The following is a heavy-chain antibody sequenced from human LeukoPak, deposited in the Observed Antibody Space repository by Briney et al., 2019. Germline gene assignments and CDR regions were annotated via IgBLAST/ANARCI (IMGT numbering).Heavy chain of an antibody. Sequence: PGGSLRLSCAASGFTFTNYGMHWVRQAPGKGLEWVAFIRYDGSNKYYADPVKGRFTISRDTSKNTLYLQMNSLRAEDTAVYYCAKAGGADYGDYPVGDAFDIWGQGTMVTVSS. J-gene: IGHJ3*02. CDR3: AKAGGADYGDYPVGDAFDI. D-gene: IGHD4-17*01. V-gene: IGHV3-30*02. CDR1: GFTFTNYG. CDR2: IRYDGSNK.